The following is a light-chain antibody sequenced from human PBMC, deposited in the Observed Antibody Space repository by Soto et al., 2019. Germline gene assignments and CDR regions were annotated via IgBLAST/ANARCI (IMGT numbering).Light chain of an antibody. J-gene: IGLJ1*01. CDR2: AVS. Sequence: QSVLTQPASVSGSPGQSITISCTGTSSDVGGYNYVSWYQQHPGKAPKLMIYAVSNRPSGVSNRFSGSKSGNTASLTISGLQAEDEADYYCNSYTSSSTLYVFGTGTKVTVL. V-gene: IGLV2-14*01. CDR1: SSDVGGYNY. CDR3: NSYTSSSTLYV.